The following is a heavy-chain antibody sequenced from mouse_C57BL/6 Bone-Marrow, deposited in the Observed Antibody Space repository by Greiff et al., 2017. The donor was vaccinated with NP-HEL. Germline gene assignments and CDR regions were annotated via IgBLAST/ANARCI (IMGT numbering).Heavy chain of an antibody. V-gene: IGHV3-6*01. J-gene: IGHJ2*01. CDR1: GYSLTSGYY. CDR3: ARDDYEGDYFDY. Sequence: DVKLQESGPGLVKPSQSLSLPCSVPGYSLTSGYYWNWIRQFPGNKLEWMGYISYDGSNNYNPSLKNRISITRDTSKNQFFLKLNSVTTEDTATYYCARDDYEGDYFDYWGQGTTLTVSS. CDR2: ISYDGSN. D-gene: IGHD2-4*01.